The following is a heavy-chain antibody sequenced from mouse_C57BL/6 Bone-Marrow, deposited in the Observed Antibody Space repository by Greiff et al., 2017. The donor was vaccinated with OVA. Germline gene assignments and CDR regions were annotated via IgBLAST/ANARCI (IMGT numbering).Heavy chain of an antibody. CDR2: IWSGGST. CDR3: ARNGHYYGRRDFDY. J-gene: IGHJ2*01. Sequence: QVQLKESGPGLVQPSQSLSITCTVSGFSLTSYGVHWVRQSPGKGLEWLGVIWSGGSTDYNAAFISRLSISKDNSKSQVFFKMNSLQADDTAIYYCARNGHYYGRRDFDYWGQGTTLTVSS. CDR1: GFSLTSYG. V-gene: IGHV2-2*01. D-gene: IGHD1-1*01.